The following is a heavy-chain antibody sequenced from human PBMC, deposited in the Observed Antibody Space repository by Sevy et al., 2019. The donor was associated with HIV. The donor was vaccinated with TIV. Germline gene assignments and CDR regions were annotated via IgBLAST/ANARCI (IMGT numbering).Heavy chain of an antibody. V-gene: IGHV3-23*01. CDR1: GFTFSSYA. D-gene: IGHD6-13*01. Sequence: GGSLRLSCAASGFTFSSYAMSWVRQAPGKGLEWVSAISGSGGSTYYADSVKGRLTISRENSKNTLYLQMNSLRAEDTAVYYCAKQVPTNRIAAAGTGYFQHWGQGTLVTVSS. CDR2: ISGSGGST. J-gene: IGHJ1*01. CDR3: AKQVPTNRIAAAGTGYFQH.